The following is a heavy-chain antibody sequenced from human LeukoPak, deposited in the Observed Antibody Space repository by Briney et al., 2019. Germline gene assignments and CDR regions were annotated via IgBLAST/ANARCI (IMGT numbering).Heavy chain of an antibody. V-gene: IGHV3-13*01. CDR3: ARVVKERVGGVYYFDY. CDR2: IGTAGDT. CDR1: GFTFSDYD. Sequence: GGSLRLSCAASGFTFSDYDMHWVRQATGKGLEWVSAIGTAGDTYYTGSVKGRFTISRENAKNSLYLQMNSLRAGDTAVYYCARVVKERVGGVYYFDYWGQGTLVTVSS. J-gene: IGHJ4*02. D-gene: IGHD1-1*01.